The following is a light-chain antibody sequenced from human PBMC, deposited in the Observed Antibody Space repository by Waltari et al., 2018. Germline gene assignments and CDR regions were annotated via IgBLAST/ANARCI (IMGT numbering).Light chain of an antibody. V-gene: IGLV1-40*01. CDR2: GSQ. CDR1: GSNIGAGSD. Sequence: QSVLTQPPSVSGAPGQRVTISCTGSGSNIGAGSDVHWYQQLPRAAPKLLIYGSQSRPLGVPDRFFGSTSGTSASLAITGLQAEDEADYYCQSYDTSLMTVVFGGGTKLTVL. J-gene: IGLJ3*02. CDR3: QSYDTSLMTVV.